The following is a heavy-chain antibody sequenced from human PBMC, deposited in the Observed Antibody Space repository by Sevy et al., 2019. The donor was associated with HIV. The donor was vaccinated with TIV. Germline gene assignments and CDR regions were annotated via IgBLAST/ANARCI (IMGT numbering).Heavy chain of an antibody. CDR2: IWSDGAYQ. V-gene: IGHV3-33*08. CDR3: ARGGYYYDNAAYYALDS. J-gene: IGHJ4*02. D-gene: IGHD3-22*01. Sequence: GGSLRLSCVASGFSFSSYGMHWVRQAPGKGLEWVAIIWSDGAYQYHGDSVKGRFTISRDNSKNTLYLQMNNVRVEDTAVYYCARGGYYYDNAAYYALDSWGQGTLVTVSS. CDR1: GFSFSSYG.